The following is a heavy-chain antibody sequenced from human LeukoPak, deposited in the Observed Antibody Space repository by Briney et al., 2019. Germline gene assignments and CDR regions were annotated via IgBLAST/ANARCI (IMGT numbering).Heavy chain of an antibody. CDR2: IKRDGSEK. CDR3: AKGDSSGSYYFDY. V-gene: IGHV3-7*03. CDR1: GFTFSTYW. Sequence: GGSLRLSCAASGFTFSTYWMTWVRQAPGKGLEWVANIKRDGSEKNHVDSVKGRFTISRDNSKNTLYLQMNSLRAEDTAVYYCAKGDSSGSYYFDYWGQGTLVTVSS. J-gene: IGHJ4*02. D-gene: IGHD3-22*01.